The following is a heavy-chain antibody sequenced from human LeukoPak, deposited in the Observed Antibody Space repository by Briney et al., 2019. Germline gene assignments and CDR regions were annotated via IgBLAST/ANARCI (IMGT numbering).Heavy chain of an antibody. D-gene: IGHD3-16*01. V-gene: IGHV3-73*01. CDR3: ARDRGRPRPAFDI. J-gene: IGHJ3*02. CDR2: IRSKANSYAT. Sequence: GGSLKLSCAASGLTFSGSAMHWVRQASGKGLEWVGRIRSKANSYATAYAASVKGRFTISRDDSKNTAYLQMNSLKTEDTAVYYCARDRGRPRPAFDIWGQGTMVTVSS. CDR1: GLTFSGSA.